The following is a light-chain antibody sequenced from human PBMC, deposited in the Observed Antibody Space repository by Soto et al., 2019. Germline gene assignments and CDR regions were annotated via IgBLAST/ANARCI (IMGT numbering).Light chain of an antibody. CDR1: RSISTY. CDR2: AAS. V-gene: IGKV1-39*01. CDR3: QQSYSTPRT. J-gene: IGKJ2*02. Sequence: DIQMTQSPSSLSASVGDRVTITCRASRSISTYLNWYQQKVGKAPKLLIYAASSLQRGVPSRFSGSGSGTDFTLTISSLQPEDFATYYCQQSYSTPRTFAQGTKLEIK.